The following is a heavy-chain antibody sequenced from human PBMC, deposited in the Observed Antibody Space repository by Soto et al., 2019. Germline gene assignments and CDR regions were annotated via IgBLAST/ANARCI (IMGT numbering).Heavy chain of an antibody. CDR1: GFTFSSYW. J-gene: IGHJ6*01. Sequence: GGSLRLSCAASGFTFSSYWMSWVRQAPGKGLEWVANIKQDGSEKYYVDSVKGRFTISRDNAKNSLYLQMNSLRAEDTAVYYCARSHYDFWSGYYIPYYYGMDVWGQGTTVTVSS. CDR3: ARSHYDFWSGYYIPYYYGMDV. CDR2: IKQDGSEK. D-gene: IGHD3-3*01. V-gene: IGHV3-7*01.